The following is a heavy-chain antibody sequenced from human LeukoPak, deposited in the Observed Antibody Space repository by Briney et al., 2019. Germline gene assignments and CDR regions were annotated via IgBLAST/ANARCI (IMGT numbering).Heavy chain of an antibody. CDR2: IYYSGST. CDR3: ARVQAARYYYYGMDV. J-gene: IGHJ6*02. D-gene: IGHD2-15*01. CDR1: GGSINSGGYS. V-gene: IGHV4-61*08. Sequence: PSQTLSLTCAVSGGSINSGGYSWSWIRQPQGKGLEWIGYIYYSGSTNYNPSLKSRVTISVDTSKNQFSLKLSSVTAADTAVYYCARVQAARYYYYGMDVWGQGTTVTVSS.